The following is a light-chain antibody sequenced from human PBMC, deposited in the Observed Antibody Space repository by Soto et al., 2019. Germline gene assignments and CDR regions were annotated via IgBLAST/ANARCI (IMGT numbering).Light chain of an antibody. Sequence: AIRMTQSPSSFSASTGDRVTITCRASQGISSYLAWYQQKPGKAPKLLIYAASTLQSGVPSRFSGSGSRTDFTLTISGLQSEDFATYYSQQYYSYAVLTFGPGTKVDIK. CDR3: QQYYSYAVLT. J-gene: IGKJ3*01. CDR1: QGISSY. CDR2: AAS. V-gene: IGKV1-8*01.